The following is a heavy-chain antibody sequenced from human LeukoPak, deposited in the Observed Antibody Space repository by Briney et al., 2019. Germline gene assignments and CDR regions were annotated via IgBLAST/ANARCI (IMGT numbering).Heavy chain of an antibody. CDR3: ARDRYGSGTLEY. CDR1: GGSISSNY. V-gene: IGHV4-59*01. D-gene: IGHD3-10*01. Sequence: NSSETLSLTCTISGGSISSNYWSWIRQPPGKGLECIGYIDYTGSTNYNPSLKSRVTISVDTSKNQFSLKLSSMTAADTAFYYCARDRYGSGTLEYWGQGTLVTVSS. CDR2: IDYTGST. J-gene: IGHJ4*02.